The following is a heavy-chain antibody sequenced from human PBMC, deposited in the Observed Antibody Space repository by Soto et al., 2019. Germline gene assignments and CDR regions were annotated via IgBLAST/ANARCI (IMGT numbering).Heavy chain of an antibody. CDR2: ISAYNGNT. Sequence: QVQLVQSGAEVKKPGASVKVSCQASGYTFTRYGFSWVRQAPGQRLEWLGWISAYNGNTYYAQKFQGRVTLTTDTSTSTAFMEMRGLRSDDTAVYYCAREPPRGITVADSRGAGVDYWGQGTVVPVSS. J-gene: IGHJ4*02. CDR1: GYTFTRYG. V-gene: IGHV1-18*04. D-gene: IGHD6-19*01. CDR3: AREPPRGITVADSRGAGVDY.